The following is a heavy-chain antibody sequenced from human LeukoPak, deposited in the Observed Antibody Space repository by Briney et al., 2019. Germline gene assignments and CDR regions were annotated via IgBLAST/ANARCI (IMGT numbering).Heavy chain of an antibody. Sequence: PGGSLRLSCAASGFTFSSYSMNWVRQAPGKGLEWVSYISSSGSTIYYADSVKGRFTISRDNAKNSLYLQMDSLRVEDTAEYYCARDPYSGNYGAYNYYYMDVWGKGTTVTVSS. CDR2: ISSSGSTI. V-gene: IGHV3-48*04. CDR3: ARDPYSGNYGAYNYYYMDV. CDR1: GFTFSSYS. J-gene: IGHJ6*03. D-gene: IGHD1-26*01.